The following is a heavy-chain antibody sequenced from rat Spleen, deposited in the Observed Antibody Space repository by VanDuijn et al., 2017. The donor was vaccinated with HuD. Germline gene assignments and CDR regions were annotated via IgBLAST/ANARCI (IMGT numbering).Heavy chain of an antibody. CDR2: ISTSGGST. CDR1: GFTFSNYG. Sequence: EVQLVESGGGLVQPGRSLKLSCAASGFTFSNYGMHWIRQAPTKGLEWVASISTSGGSTYYRDSVKGRFTISRDNAKSTLYLQMDSLRSEDTATYYCATDRPNYFDYWGQGVMVTVSS. V-gene: IGHV5-19*01. CDR3: ATDRPNYFDY. J-gene: IGHJ2*01.